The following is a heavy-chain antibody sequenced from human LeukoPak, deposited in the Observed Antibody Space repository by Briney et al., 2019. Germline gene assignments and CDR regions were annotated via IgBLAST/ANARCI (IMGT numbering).Heavy chain of an antibody. D-gene: IGHD3-10*01. CDR1: GGSISGGGYS. CDR3: ARALRDVLLWFGELLHSYGMDV. V-gene: IGHV4-30-2*01. Sequence: SETLSLTCAVPGGSISGGGYSWSWIRQPPGKGLEWIGYIYHSGSTYYNPSLKSRVTISVDRSKNQFSLKLSSVTAADTAVYYCARALRDVLLWFGELLHSYGMDVWGKGTTVTVSS. CDR2: IYHSGST. J-gene: IGHJ6*04.